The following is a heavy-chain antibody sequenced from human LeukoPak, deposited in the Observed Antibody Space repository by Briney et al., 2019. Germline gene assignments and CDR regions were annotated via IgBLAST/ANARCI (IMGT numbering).Heavy chain of an antibody. D-gene: IGHD2-2*01. Sequence: PSETLSLTCAVYGGSFSGYYWSWIRQPPGKRLEWIGEINHSGSTNYNPSLKSRITISVDTSKNQFSLKLISVTAADTAVYYCARKASIRGGFHWGQGTLVTVSS. V-gene: IGHV4-34*01. J-gene: IGHJ4*02. CDR1: GGSFSGYY. CDR3: ARKASIRGGFH. CDR2: INHSGST.